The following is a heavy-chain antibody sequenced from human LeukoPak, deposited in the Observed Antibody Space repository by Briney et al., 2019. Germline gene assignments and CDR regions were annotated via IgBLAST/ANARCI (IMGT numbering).Heavy chain of an antibody. CDR1: GGSISSYY. CDR3: ARTHPYYYDSSGTFDY. V-gene: IGHV4-59*01. D-gene: IGHD3-22*01. Sequence: SETLSLTCTVSGGSISSYYWSWIRQPPGKGLEWIGYIYYSGSTNYNPSLTGRVTISVETAKNQFSLKLSSVTAADTAVYYCARTHPYYYDSSGTFDYWGQGTLVTVSS. CDR2: IYYSGST. J-gene: IGHJ4*02.